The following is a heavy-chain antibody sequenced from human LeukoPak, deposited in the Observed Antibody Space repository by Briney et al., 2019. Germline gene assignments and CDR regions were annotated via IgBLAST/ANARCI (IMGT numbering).Heavy chain of an antibody. CDR1: GFAFSAYE. J-gene: IGHJ4*02. CDR2: IAGSDTRT. V-gene: IGHV3-48*03. D-gene: IGHD3-22*01. CDR3: TTLGYHLDS. Sequence: GGSLRLSCLASGFAFSAYELNWVRQAPGKGLEWVSYIAGSDTRTYYADSVKGRFTIFRDNAKNSLYLQMNSLRAEDTAIYYCTTLGYHLDSWGQGTLVTVSS.